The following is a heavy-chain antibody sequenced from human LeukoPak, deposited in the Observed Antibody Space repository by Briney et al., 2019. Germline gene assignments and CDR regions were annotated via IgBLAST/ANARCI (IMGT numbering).Heavy chain of an antibody. CDR1: GSSISSYY. Sequence: SETLSLTCTVSGSSISSYYWSWIRQPPGKGLEWIGYIYYSGSTNYNPSLKCRVTISIDTPKNQFSLKLSSVTAADTAMYYCARVVYYGYTYGKYYFDYWGQGTLVTVSS. CDR3: ARVVYYGYTYGKYYFDY. J-gene: IGHJ4*02. CDR2: IYYSGST. V-gene: IGHV4-59*01. D-gene: IGHD5-18*01.